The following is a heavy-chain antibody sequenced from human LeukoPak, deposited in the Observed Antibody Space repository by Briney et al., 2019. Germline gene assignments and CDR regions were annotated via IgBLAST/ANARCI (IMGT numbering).Heavy chain of an antibody. CDR1: GGTFTSYA. CDR3: ARNAVPDRPFSGMDV. D-gene: IGHD2-2*01. J-gene: IGHJ6*04. V-gene: IGHV1-69*01. CDR2: IIPIFGTA. Sequence: SVKVSCKASGGTFTSYAISWVRQAPGQGLEWMGGIIPIFGTANYAQKFQGRGTITADESTSTAYMELSSLRSEDTAVCYCARNAVPDRPFSGMDVWGKGTTVTVSS.